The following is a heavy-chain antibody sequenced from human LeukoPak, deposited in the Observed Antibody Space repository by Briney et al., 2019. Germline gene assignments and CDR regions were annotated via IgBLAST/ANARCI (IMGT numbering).Heavy chain of an antibody. CDR2: VSQSGNT. D-gene: IGHD6-19*01. CDR1: GDSISSSDHY. Sequence: SETLSLTCTLSGDSISSSDHYWVWIRQSPGKGLEWIGSVSQSGNTYYKSSLKSRVTVSIDTSKNEFSLKVSSVTAADTAVYYCARTGSSSGWYPHDYWGQGTLVTVSS. V-gene: IGHV4-39*01. J-gene: IGHJ4*02. CDR3: ARTGSSSGWYPHDY.